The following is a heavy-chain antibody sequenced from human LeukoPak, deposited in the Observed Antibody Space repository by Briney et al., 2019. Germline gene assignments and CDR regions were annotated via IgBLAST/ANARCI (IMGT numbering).Heavy chain of an antibody. CDR1: GFTFSSYW. Sequence: GGSLRLSCAAFGFTFSSYWMHWFRQAPGKGLVWVSRINSDGSSTFYADSVKGRFTTSRDNAENTVYLQMNSLRADDTAVYYCARIPGGSGSQYDYWGQGTLVIVSS. D-gene: IGHD3-10*01. V-gene: IGHV3-74*01. J-gene: IGHJ4*02. CDR3: ARIPGGSGSQYDY. CDR2: INSDGSST.